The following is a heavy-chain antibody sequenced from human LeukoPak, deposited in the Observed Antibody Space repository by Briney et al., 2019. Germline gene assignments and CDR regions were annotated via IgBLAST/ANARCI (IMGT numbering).Heavy chain of an antibody. CDR2: INHSGST. CDR1: GGSFSGYY. Sequence: KPSETLSLTCAVYGGSFSGYYWSWIRQPPGKGLEWIGEINHSGSTNYNPSLKSRVTISVDTSKNQFSLKLSSVTAADTAVYYCARGYCSGGSCYSFRWFDPWGQGTLVTVSS. J-gene: IGHJ5*02. D-gene: IGHD2-15*01. CDR3: ARGYCSGGSCYSFRWFDP. V-gene: IGHV4-34*01.